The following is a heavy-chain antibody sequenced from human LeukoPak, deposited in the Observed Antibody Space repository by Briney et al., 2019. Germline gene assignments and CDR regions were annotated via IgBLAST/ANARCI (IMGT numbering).Heavy chain of an antibody. D-gene: IGHD4-23*01. CDR2: IYSGGST. J-gene: IGHJ3*02. CDR3: AKDLDTTVVLDAFDM. V-gene: IGHV3-53*01. Sequence: GGSLRLSCAASGFTVSSKYMSWVRQAPGKGLEWVSVIYSGGSTYYAASVKGRFIISRDNSKNTLYLQMNGLRAEDTAVYYCAKDLDTTVVLDAFDMWGQGTLVTVSS. CDR1: GFTVSSKY.